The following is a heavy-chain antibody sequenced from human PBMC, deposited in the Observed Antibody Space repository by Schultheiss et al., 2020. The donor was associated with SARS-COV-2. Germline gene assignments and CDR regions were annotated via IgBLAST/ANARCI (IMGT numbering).Heavy chain of an antibody. D-gene: IGHD4-17*01. Sequence: SLKISCAASGFTFDDYAMHWVRQAPGKGLEWVSGISWNSGSIGYADSVKGRFTISRDNAKNSLYLQMNSLRAEDTAVYYCAREGRGDSLDYWGQGTLVTVSS. CDR1: GFTFDDYA. J-gene: IGHJ4*02. CDR2: ISWNSGSI. CDR3: AREGRGDSLDY. V-gene: IGHV3-9*01.